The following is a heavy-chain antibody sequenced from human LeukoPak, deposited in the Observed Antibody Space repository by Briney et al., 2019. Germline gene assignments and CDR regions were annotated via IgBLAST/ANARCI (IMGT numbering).Heavy chain of an antibody. V-gene: IGHV1-69*05. CDR3: ASRLVPSYYAENGGNFDY. Sequence: SVKVSCKASGGTFSSYAISWVRQAPGQGLEWMGGIIPIFGTANYAQKFQGRVTITTDESTSTAYMELSSLRSEDTAVCYCASRLVPSYYAENGGNFDYWGQGTLVTVSS. D-gene: IGHD2/OR15-2a*01. J-gene: IGHJ4*02. CDR1: GGTFSSYA. CDR2: IIPIFGTA.